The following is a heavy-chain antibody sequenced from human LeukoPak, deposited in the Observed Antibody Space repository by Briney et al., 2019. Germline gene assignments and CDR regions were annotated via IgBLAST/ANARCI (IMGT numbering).Heavy chain of an antibody. J-gene: IGHJ4*02. D-gene: IGHD2-8*01. Sequence: PGGSLRLSCAASGFTFSSYEMHWVRQAPGKGLEWVSYISSSGSTIYYADSVKGRFTISRDNAKNSLYLQMNSLRAEDTAVYYCAKDPDCTSGICYTFFDYWGQGTLVTVSS. CDR2: ISSSGSTI. CDR3: AKDPDCTSGICYTFFDY. CDR1: GFTFSSYE. V-gene: IGHV3-48*03.